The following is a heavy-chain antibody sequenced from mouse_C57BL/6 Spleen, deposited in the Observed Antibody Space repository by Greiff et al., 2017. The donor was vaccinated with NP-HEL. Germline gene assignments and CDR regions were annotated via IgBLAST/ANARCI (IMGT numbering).Heavy chain of an antibody. V-gene: IGHV3-6*01. CDR3: ARDFYGNYPSFAY. Sequence: EVQLQQSGPGLVKPSQSLSLTCSVTGYSITSGYYWNWIRQFPGNKLEWMGYISYDGSNNYNPSLKNRISITRDTSKNQFFLKLNSVTTEDTATYYCARDFYGNYPSFAYWGQGTLVTVSA. J-gene: IGHJ3*01. CDR1: GYSITSGYY. D-gene: IGHD2-1*01. CDR2: ISYDGSN.